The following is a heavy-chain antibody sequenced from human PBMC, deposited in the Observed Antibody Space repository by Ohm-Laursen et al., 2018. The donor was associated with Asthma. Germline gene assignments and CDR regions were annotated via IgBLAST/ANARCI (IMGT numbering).Heavy chain of an antibody. V-gene: IGHV3-21*01. J-gene: IGHJ1*01. CDR2: ISSSGSRL. CDR1: GFTFSSYA. Sequence: SLRLSCSASGFTFSSYAMNWVRQAPGKGLEWVSAISSSGSRLLYADSVRGRFTISRDNAKNSLSLQMNSLRAEDTAVYYCARIGPEWELPGREYSLHHWGEGTLVTVSS. CDR3: ARIGPEWELPGREYSLHH. D-gene: IGHD1-26*01.